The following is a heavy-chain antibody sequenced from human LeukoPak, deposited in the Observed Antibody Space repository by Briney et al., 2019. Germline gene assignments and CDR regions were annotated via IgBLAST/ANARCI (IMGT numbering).Heavy chain of an antibody. CDR2: ISSSSTYI. D-gene: IGHD5-18*01. J-gene: IGHJ4*02. CDR1: AFIFSSYS. CDR3: AKDLGYSYGYGIDY. V-gene: IGHV3-21*04. Sequence: GGSLRLSCAASAFIFSSYSMTWVRQAPGKGLEWVSSISSSSTYIYYADSVKGRFTISRDNSKNSLYLQMNSLRTEDTALYYCAKDLGYSYGYGIDYWGQGTLVTVSS.